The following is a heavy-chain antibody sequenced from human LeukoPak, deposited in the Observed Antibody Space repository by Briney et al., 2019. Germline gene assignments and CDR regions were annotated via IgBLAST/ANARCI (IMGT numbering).Heavy chain of an antibody. J-gene: IGHJ4*02. CDR2: IYSGGTT. CDR1: GFTVSGNY. Sequence: GGSLRLSCAASGFTVSGNYMSWVRQAPGKGLEWVSLIYSGGTTYYADSVKGRFTISRDNSKNTLYLQMNSLRAEDTAVYYCAKVYQLGIRYSYPFDYWGQGTLVTVSS. CDR3: AKVYQLGIRYSYPFDY. V-gene: IGHV3-53*01. D-gene: IGHD5-18*01.